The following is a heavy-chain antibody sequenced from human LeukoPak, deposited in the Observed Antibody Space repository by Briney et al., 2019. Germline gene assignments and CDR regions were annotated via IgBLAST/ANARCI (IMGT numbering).Heavy chain of an antibody. CDR1: GGSFSGYY. D-gene: IGHD6-13*01. Sequence: PSETLSLTCAVYGGSFSGYYWSWIRQPPGKGLEWIGEINHSGSTNYNPSLKSRVTISVDMSKDQFSLKLSSVPAADTAVYYCARGSIVAAAGTLQHWGQGTLVTVSS. V-gene: IGHV4-34*01. CDR3: ARGSIVAAAGTLQH. CDR2: INHSGST. J-gene: IGHJ1*01.